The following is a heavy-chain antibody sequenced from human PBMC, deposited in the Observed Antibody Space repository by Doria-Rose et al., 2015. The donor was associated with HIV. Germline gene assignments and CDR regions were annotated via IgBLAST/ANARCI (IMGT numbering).Heavy chain of an antibody. CDR1: GVSLSSPGMG. D-gene: IGHD6-13*01. Sequence: QVQLVQSGPVLVKPTETLTLTCTVSGVSLSSPGMGVSWIRQPPGKALEWLANIFSDDERSYKTSLKSRLTISRVTSKSQMVLTMTDMDPVDTATYYCARIKSSRWYHKYYFDFWGQGTLVIVSA. V-gene: IGHV2-26*01. CDR2: IFSDDER. CDR3: ARIKSSRWYHKYYFDF. J-gene: IGHJ4*02.